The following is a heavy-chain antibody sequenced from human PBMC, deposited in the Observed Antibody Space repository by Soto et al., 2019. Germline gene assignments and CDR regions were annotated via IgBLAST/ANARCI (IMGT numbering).Heavy chain of an antibody. CDR1: GDSISTDY. V-gene: IGHV4-59*08. D-gene: IGHD1-1*01. Sequence: SKTLSLPCTVPGDSISTDYWTWIRHSPGKGLEWIGFIYYGGSTNYSPSLKSRVTISVDTPKNQFSLRLSSVTAADTAVYYFAKNWNWRSLVHWGQGTLVTLSS. J-gene: IGHJ4*02. CDR3: AKNWNWRSLVH. CDR2: IYYGGST.